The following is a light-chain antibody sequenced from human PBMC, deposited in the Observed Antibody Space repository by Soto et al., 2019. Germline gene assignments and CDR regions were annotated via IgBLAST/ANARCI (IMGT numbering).Light chain of an antibody. CDR1: SSDVGGYNF. CDR2: DVS. CDR3: SSYTSSGSVV. J-gene: IGLJ2*01. Sequence: QSVLTQPASVSGSPGQSITISCTGTSSDVGGYNFVSWFQQHPGKAPKLMIYDVSNRPSGVSNRYSGSKSGNTASLTISGLQAEDEGDHYCSSYTSSGSVVFGGGTKLTVL. V-gene: IGLV2-14*01.